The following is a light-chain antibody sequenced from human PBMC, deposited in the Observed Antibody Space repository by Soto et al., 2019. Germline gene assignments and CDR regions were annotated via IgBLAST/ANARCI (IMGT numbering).Light chain of an antibody. CDR2: GAS. V-gene: IGKV3-20*01. J-gene: IGKJ5*01. CDR1: QSVSGNF. Sequence: EIVLTQSPGTLSLSPGERATLSCWASQSVSGNFLAWYQVKPGQAPRLLIYGASSRATGIPDRFSGSGSGTDFTLTISRLEPEDFAVYYCRQYGSSSITFGQGTRLEIK. CDR3: RQYGSSSIT.